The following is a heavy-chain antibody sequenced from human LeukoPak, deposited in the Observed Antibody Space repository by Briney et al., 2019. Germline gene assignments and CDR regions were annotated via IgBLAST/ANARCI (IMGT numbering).Heavy chain of an antibody. CDR2: ITSSSSYI. V-gene: IGHV3-21*01. D-gene: IGHD2-2*01. Sequence: GGSLRLSCAASGFTFTSYNMNWVRQAPGKGLEWVSSITSSSSYIYYADSVKGRFTISRDNAKNSLYLQMNSLRAEDTAVYYCARDDGEGSERYQLLRAFDIWGQGTMVTVSS. J-gene: IGHJ3*02. CDR3: ARDDGEGSERYQLLRAFDI. CDR1: GFTFTSYN.